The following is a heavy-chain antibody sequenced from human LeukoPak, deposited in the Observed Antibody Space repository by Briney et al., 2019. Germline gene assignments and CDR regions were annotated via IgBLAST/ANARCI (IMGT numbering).Heavy chain of an antibody. CDR2: ISAYNGNT. CDR3: ARDVIRYCSSTSCYAYYYYGMDV. CDR1: GYTFTSYG. Sequence: ASVKVPCKASGYTFTSYGISWVRQAPGQGLEWMGWISAYNGNTNYAQKLQGRVTMTTDTSTSTAYMELRSLRSDDTAVYYCARDVIRYCSSTSCYAYYYYGMDVWGQGTTVTVSS. V-gene: IGHV1-18*01. J-gene: IGHJ6*02. D-gene: IGHD2-2*01.